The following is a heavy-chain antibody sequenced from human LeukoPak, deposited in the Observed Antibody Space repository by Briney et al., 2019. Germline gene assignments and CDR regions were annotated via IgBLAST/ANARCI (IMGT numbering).Heavy chain of an antibody. D-gene: IGHD6-25*01. Sequence: ASVKASCKASGYTFTSYYMRCGREAPEQGLGWMGIINPSVGGTSYAQTFQGRVTMTKDMSTSTVYMDLSSLRSEDTAVYYCGRGTRLSAPFDYWGQGTLVTVSS. J-gene: IGHJ4*02. CDR3: GRGTRLSAPFDY. CDR2: INPSVGGT. CDR1: GYTFTSYY. V-gene: IGHV1-46*01.